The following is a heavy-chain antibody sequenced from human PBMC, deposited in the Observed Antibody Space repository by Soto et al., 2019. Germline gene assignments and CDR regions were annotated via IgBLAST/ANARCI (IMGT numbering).Heavy chain of an antibody. CDR3: GTRPGGGGY. V-gene: IGHV3-53*01. CDR2: IYSGGYT. Sequence: EVQLVESGGGLIQPGGSLRLSCAVSGFTVSNNYMSWVRQAPGKGLEGVSVIYSGGYTAYGDSVKGRFTISRDNSKNAIFPQLTGLAPADSGVYYGGTRPGGGGYWGQGTLVTVSS. CDR1: GFTVSNNY. D-gene: IGHD3-10*01. J-gene: IGHJ4*02.